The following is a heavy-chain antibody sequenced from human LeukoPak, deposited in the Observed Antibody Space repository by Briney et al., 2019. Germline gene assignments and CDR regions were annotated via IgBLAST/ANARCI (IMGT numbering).Heavy chain of an antibody. Sequence: SQTLSLTCAVSGGSISSGGYSWSWIRQPPGKGLEWIGYIYHSGSTYYNPSLKSRVTISVDRSKNQFSLKLSSLTAADTAVYYCARTRGYQEPDAFDIWGQGTMVTVSS. V-gene: IGHV4-30-2*01. J-gene: IGHJ3*02. CDR2: IYHSGST. D-gene: IGHD3-22*01. CDR1: GGSISSGGYS. CDR3: ARTRGYQEPDAFDI.